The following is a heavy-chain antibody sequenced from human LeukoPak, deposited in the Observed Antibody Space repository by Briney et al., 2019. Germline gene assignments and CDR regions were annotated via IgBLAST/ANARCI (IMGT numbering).Heavy chain of an antibody. Sequence: GGSLSLSCVASGFIFSTYGLHWVRQSPGRGLEWVAVIWYDGSQRYYADSVKGRFTISRDDSQNTIYLQMDSLRAEDTAVYYCATSSPRNYFDHWGQGTLVTVSS. V-gene: IGHV3-33*01. J-gene: IGHJ4*02. CDR1: GFIFSTYG. D-gene: IGHD1-14*01. CDR2: IWYDGSQR. CDR3: ATSSPRNYFDH.